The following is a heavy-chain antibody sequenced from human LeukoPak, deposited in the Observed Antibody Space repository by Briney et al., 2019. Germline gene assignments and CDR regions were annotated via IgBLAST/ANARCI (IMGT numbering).Heavy chain of an antibody. CDR3: ARSKPYYSNYQPGNLYFDY. J-gene: IGHJ4*02. CDR2: MNPNSGNT. V-gene: IGHV1-8*01. CDR1: GYTFTSYD. D-gene: IGHD4-11*01. Sequence: GASVKVSCKASGYTFTSYDINWVRQATGQGLEWMGWMNPNSGNTGYAQKFQGRVTMTRNTSISTAYMELSSLRSEDTAVYYCARSKPYYSNYQPGNLYFDYWGQGTPVTVSS.